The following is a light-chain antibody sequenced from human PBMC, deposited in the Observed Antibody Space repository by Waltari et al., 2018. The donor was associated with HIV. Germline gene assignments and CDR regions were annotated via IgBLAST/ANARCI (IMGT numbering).Light chain of an antibody. CDR1: SSNIGAGYA. J-gene: IGLJ3*02. CDR3: QSYDSSLSGWV. CDR2: GNN. V-gene: IGLV1-40*01. Sequence: QSVLTQPPSVSGAPGQRVTISCPGSSSNIGAGYAVHWYQQLPGTAPKLLIYGNNNRPSGVPDRFSGSKSATSASLAITGLQAEDEADYYCQSYDSSLSGWVFGGGTKLTVL.